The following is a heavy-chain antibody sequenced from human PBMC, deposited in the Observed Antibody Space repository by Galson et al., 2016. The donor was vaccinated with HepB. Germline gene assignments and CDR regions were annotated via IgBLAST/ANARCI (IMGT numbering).Heavy chain of an antibody. D-gene: IGHD6-6*01. Sequence: SETLSLTCTVFGGSISSYYWSWIRQPPGKGLEWIGYIYNSGTTNYNPSLKSRATISVGTSENEFSLKLSLVIAADTAGYYCSITGRRQLVRNYDSMDVWGPGTTVIVSS. V-gene: IGHV4-59*01. CDR2: IYNSGTT. J-gene: IGHJ6*02. CDR3: SITGRRQLVRNYDSMDV. CDR1: GGSISSYY.